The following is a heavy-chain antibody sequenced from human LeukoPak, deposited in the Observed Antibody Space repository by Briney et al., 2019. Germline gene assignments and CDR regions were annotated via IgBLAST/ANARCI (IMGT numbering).Heavy chain of an antibody. V-gene: IGHV4-4*02. J-gene: IGHJ4*02. D-gene: IGHD5-24*01. CDR2: FHHSGST. Sequence: SGTLSLTCAVSGGSISSSNWWNWVRQPPGKGLEWFGEFHHSGSTNYKPSLKSRFTISVDKSKNPFSLKLSSVTAADTAVYYYARAGGTDGYNLWVYCGEGTLVTLSS. CDR1: GGSISSSNW. CDR3: ARAGGTDGYNLWVY.